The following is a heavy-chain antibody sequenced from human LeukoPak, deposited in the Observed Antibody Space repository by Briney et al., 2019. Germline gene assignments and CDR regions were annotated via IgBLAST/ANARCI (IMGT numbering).Heavy chain of an antibody. V-gene: IGHV4-59*08. J-gene: IGHJ4*02. D-gene: IGHD2-21*02. CDR1: GGSISSYY. CDR3: ARHNVAYCGGDCYVQYFDY. Sequence: SETLSLTCTVSGGSISSYYWSWIRQPPGKGLEWIGYIYYSRSTNYNPSLKSRVTISVDTSKNQFSLKLSSVTAADTAVYYCARHNVAYCGGDCYVQYFDYWGQGTLVTVSS. CDR2: IYYSRST.